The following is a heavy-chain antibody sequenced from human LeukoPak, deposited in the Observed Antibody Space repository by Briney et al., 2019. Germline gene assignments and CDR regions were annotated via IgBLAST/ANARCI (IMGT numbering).Heavy chain of an antibody. CDR3: ARRAAAAGFDY. J-gene: IGHJ4*02. CDR1: GGSISSYY. CDR2: IYYSGST. Sequence: SETLSLTCTVSGGSISSYYWSWIRQPPGKGLERIGYIYYSGSTNYNPSLKSRVTISVDTSKNQFSLKLSSVTAADTAVYYCARRAAAAGFDYWGQGTLVTVSS. V-gene: IGHV4-59*08. D-gene: IGHD6-13*01.